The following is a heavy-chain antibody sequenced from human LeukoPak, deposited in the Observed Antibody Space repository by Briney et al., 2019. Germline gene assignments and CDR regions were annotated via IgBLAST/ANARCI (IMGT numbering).Heavy chain of an antibody. Sequence: GGSLRLSCAASGFTFSNFAMSWVRQAPGKGLEWVSSVSGSGVSIYYADPVKGRFTISRDNPKNTLYLQMNSLRAEDTAVYYCAKDLDTMVRGVNVYWGQGTLVTVAS. J-gene: IGHJ4*02. CDR3: AKDLDTMVRGVNVY. D-gene: IGHD3-10*01. CDR2: VSGSGVSI. V-gene: IGHV3-23*01. CDR1: GFTFSNFA.